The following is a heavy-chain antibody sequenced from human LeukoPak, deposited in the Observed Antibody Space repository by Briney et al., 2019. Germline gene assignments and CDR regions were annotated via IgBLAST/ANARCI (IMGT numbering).Heavy chain of an antibody. CDR1: GFIVSSNY. D-gene: IGHD2-15*01. V-gene: IGHV3-53*01. CDR3: ASTHLGYCSSVSCQNDY. J-gene: IGHJ4*02. CDR2: IYSGGCT. Sequence: GGSLRLSCAASGFIVSSNYMSWVREARGKGLEWVSVIYSGGCTYYADSVKGRFTIYRYNSKNTLYLQMNSLRAEDTAVYYCASTHLGYCSSVSCQNDYWGQGTLVTASS.